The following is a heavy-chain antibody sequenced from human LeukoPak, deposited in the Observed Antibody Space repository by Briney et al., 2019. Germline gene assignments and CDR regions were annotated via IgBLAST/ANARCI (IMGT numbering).Heavy chain of an antibody. J-gene: IGHJ4*02. CDR3: ARRYDFWSGYPPPLDY. Sequence: SETLSLTCAVFGGSFSGYYWNWIRQPPGKGLEWIGQIKPSRNTNYNPSLKSRVTISVDTSKKQFSLKLSSVTAADTAVYYCARRYDFWSGYPPPLDYWGQGTLVTVSS. D-gene: IGHD3-3*01. CDR2: IKPSRNT. V-gene: IGHV4-34*01. CDR1: GGSFSGYY.